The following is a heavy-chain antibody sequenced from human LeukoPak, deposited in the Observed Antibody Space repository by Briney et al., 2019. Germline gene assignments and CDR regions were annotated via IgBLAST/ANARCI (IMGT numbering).Heavy chain of an antibody. Sequence: GGSLRLSCTASGFTFSDYWMTWVRQAPGKGPEWVANIKQDGSQRYYVDSVRGRFTISRDNAKNSLFLQMNGLRAENTAVYYCARRGGSSSRRSPIDYWGQGTLVTVSS. D-gene: IGHD6-6*01. CDR2: IKQDGSQR. J-gene: IGHJ4*02. V-gene: IGHV3-7*01. CDR3: ARRGGSSSRRSPIDY. CDR1: GFTFSDYW.